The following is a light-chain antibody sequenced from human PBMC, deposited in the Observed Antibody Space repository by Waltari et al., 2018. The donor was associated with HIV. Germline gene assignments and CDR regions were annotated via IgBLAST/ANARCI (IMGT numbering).Light chain of an antibody. J-gene: IGLJ2*01. V-gene: IGLV1-51*01. Sequence: QSVLTQPPSVSASPGPKVTISCSGSSSSLGKTFLSWFQLLPGTAPKLLIYDNNKRPSGIPDRFSGSKSGTSAALGITALQTGDEADYYCGTWDSSLNAGVFGGGTKVTVL. CDR2: DNN. CDR3: GTWDSSLNAGV. CDR1: SSSLGKTF.